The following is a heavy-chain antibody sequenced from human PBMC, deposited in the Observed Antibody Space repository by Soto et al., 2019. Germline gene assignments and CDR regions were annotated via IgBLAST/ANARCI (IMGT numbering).Heavy chain of an antibody. CDR2: INAGSGNT. Sequence: ASVKVSCKASGYTFTNYAIHWVRQAPGQRLEWMGWINAGSGNTKYSQNFQGRVTITRDTSASTAYMELSSLRSEDTAIYYCTRVPFWTGSPTCFFDSWSQGPLVTVSS. CDR1: GYTFTNYA. V-gene: IGHV1-3*01. J-gene: IGHJ4*02. CDR3: TRVPFWTGSPTCFFDS. D-gene: IGHD3-3*01.